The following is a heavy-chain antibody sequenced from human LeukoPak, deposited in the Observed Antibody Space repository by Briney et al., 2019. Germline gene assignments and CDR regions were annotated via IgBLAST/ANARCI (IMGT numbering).Heavy chain of an antibody. D-gene: IGHD3-3*01. Sequence: MPSETLSLTCAVSGGSISSGSYYWSWIRQPAGKGLEWIGRIYTSGSTNYNPSLKSRVTISVDTSKNQFSLKLSSVTAADTAVYYCVRGRFLEWSIWGQGTMVTVSS. CDR3: VRGRFLEWSI. CDR2: IYTSGST. J-gene: IGHJ3*02. V-gene: IGHV4-61*02. CDR1: GGSISSGSYY.